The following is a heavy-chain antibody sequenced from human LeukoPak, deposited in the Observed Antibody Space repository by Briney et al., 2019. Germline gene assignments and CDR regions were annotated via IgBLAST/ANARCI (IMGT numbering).Heavy chain of an antibody. CDR1: GFTFSSYA. CDR3: TRDHGIQGSVACDLIAW. D-gene: IGHD2-21*01. V-gene: IGHV3-23*01. CDR2: INHLGHT. J-gene: IGHJ4*02. Sequence: GGSLRLSCAASGFTFSSYAMSWVRQAPGKGLEWVSGINHLGHTFYADSVRGRFTTSRDNSQNTLFFQMNSLRADDTAEYFCTRDHGIQGSVACDLIAWWGRGTLVTASS.